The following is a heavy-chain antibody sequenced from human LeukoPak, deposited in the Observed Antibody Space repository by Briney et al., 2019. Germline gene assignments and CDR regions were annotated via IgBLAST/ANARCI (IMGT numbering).Heavy chain of an antibody. V-gene: IGHV1-46*01. Sequence: ASVTVSCTASKYTFTSYYMHWVRQAPGQGLEWMGIINPSGGSTSYAQKFQGRVTMTRDTSTSTVYMELSSLRSEDTAVYYCARDRLEDYYYYGMDVWGQGTTVTVSS. D-gene: IGHD6-25*01. CDR2: INPSGGST. J-gene: IGHJ6*02. CDR1: KYTFTSYY. CDR3: ARDRLEDYYYYGMDV.